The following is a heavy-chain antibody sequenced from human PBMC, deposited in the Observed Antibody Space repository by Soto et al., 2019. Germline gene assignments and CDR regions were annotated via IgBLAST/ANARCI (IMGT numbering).Heavy chain of an antibody. Sequence: QVQLVESGGGVVQPGRSLRLSCAASGFTFSSYAMHWVREAAGKGLEWVAVLSYDGSDKYYAGSLKGRFAISRDNSKNTPYLQLSSLRAEDTSVYYCARDNSPHSSGWHNRHFDYWGQGPLVTVSS. CDR1: GFTFSSYA. V-gene: IGHV3-30*09. D-gene: IGHD6-19*01. CDR2: LSYDGSDK. J-gene: IGHJ4*02. CDR3: ARDNSPHSSGWHNRHFDY.